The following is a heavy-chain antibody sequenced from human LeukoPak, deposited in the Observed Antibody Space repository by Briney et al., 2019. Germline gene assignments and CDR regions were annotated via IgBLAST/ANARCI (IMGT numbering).Heavy chain of an antibody. CDR2: INHSGST. CDR1: GGSFSGYY. J-gene: IGHJ4*02. CDR3: ARGGGYSYGFVRH. D-gene: IGHD5-18*01. V-gene: IGHV4-34*01. Sequence: SETLSLTCAVDGGSFSGYYWSWIRQPPGKGLEWIGEINHSGSTNYNPSLKSRVTISVDTSKNQFSLKLSSVTAADTAVYYCARGGGYSYGFVRHWGQGTLVTVSS.